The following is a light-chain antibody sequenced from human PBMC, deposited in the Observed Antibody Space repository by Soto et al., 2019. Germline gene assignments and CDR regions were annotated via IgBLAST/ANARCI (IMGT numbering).Light chain of an antibody. V-gene: IGKV1-6*02. CDR3: LQDYNYPLLT. Sequence: AIQMTQSPSSLSASVGDRVTITCRASQGIRNDLGWYQQKPGKGPKLLIYAASSLHSGVPSRLSGSGSGTDFTLTIGSLQPEAFATYSCLQDYNYPLLTFGGGTKVEIK. CDR2: AAS. CDR1: QGIRND. J-gene: IGKJ4*01.